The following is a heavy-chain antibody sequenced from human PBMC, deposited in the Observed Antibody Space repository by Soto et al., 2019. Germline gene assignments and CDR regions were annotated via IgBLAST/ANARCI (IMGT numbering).Heavy chain of an antibody. CDR1: GFNVSSNH. D-gene: IGHD4-17*01. CDR2: VYRGAAT. CDR3: TRSNGDYSLRISGMDV. J-gene: IGHJ6*02. Sequence: EVQLVENGGALIQPGGSLRLSCAASGFNVSSNHMSWVRQAPGKGLEWVSVVYRGAATYYADSVKGRFTISRDNSKNTLHLQMNSLRAEDSAVYYCTRSNGDYSLRISGMDVWGQGTTVTVSS. V-gene: IGHV3-53*02.